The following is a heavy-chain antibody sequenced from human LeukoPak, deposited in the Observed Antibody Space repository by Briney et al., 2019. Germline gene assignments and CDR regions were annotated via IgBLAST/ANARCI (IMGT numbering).Heavy chain of an antibody. CDR2: IYYSGST. D-gene: IGHD2-15*01. J-gene: IGHJ5*02. V-gene: IGHV4-39*07. CDR1: GGSISSSSYY. Sequence: SETLSLTCTVSGGSISSSSYYWGWIRQPPGKGLEWIGSIYYSGSTYYNPSLKSRVTISVDTSKNQFSLKLSSVTAADTAVYYCARDRGTGSIGYCSGGSCYAGWFDPWGQGTLVTVSS. CDR3: ARDRGTGSIGYCSGGSCYAGWFDP.